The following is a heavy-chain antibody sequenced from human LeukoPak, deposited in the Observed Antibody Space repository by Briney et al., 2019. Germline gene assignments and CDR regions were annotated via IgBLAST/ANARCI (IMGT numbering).Heavy chain of an antibody. Sequence: ASVKVSCKASGYTFTSYYMHWVRQAPGQGLEWMGIINPSGGSTSYAQKFQGRVTMTRDMSTSTVYMELSSLRSEDTAVYYCARGGNWNYYYYYYYMDVWGKGTTVTVSS. V-gene: IGHV1-46*01. CDR1: GYTFTSYY. D-gene: IGHD1-7*01. CDR3: ARGGNWNYYYYYYYMDV. CDR2: INPSGGST. J-gene: IGHJ6*03.